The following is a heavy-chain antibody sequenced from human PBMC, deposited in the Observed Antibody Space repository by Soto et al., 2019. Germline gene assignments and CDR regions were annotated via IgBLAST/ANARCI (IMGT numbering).Heavy chain of an antibody. J-gene: IGHJ4*02. CDR2: IRSKAYGGTT. CDR1: GFTFGDYA. V-gene: IGHV3-49*03. D-gene: IGHD4-17*01. CDR3: TSNGDYASYFDY. Sequence: GGSLRLSCTASGFTFGDYAMSWFRQAPGKGLEWVGFIRSKAYGGTTEYAASVKGRFTISRDDSKSIAYLQMNSLKTEDTAVYYCTSNGDYASYFDYWGQGTLVTVSS.